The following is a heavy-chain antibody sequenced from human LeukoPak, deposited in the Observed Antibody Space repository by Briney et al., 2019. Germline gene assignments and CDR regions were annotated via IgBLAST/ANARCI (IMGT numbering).Heavy chain of an antibody. J-gene: IGHJ4*02. D-gene: IGHD6-13*01. Sequence: SETLSLTCTVSGGSISSYYWSWIRQPPGKGLEWIGYIYYSGSTNYNPSLKSRVTISVDTSKNQFSLKLSSVTAADTAVYYCGGGIAAAGTGFDYWGQGTLVTVSS. CDR2: IYYSGST. CDR3: GGGIAAAGTGFDY. V-gene: IGHV4-59*01. CDR1: GGSISSYY.